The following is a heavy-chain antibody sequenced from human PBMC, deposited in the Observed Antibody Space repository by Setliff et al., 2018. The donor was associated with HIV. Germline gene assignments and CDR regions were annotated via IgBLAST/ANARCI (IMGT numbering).Heavy chain of an antibody. CDR3: ARTGGGYGSGPTGYYYGMDV. Sequence: LPETLSLTCAVSGGSISNNYWWSWVRQPPGKGLEWIGEINLSGGTNYIPSLKSRLTMSVDKSRNQFSLRLSPVTAADTAVYYCARTGGGYGSGPTGYYYGMDVWGQGTTVTVSS. V-gene: IGHV4-4*03. CDR1: GGSISNNYW. CDR2: INLSGGT. J-gene: IGHJ6*02. D-gene: IGHD3-10*01.